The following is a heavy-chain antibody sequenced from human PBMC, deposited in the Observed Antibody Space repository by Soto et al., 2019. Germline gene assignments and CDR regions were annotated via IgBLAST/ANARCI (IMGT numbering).Heavy chain of an antibody. D-gene: IGHD4-4*01. V-gene: IGHV3-7*02. Sequence: HPGGSLRLSCVTSGFSFSTFWLNWVRQAPGKGLEWVANINQDGSEKYYVDSVKGRFTISRDNAQSSLYLQMNSLRVEDTAVYYCPSGNSPSSTWGQGTLVTVSS. CDR3: PSGNSPSST. CDR2: INQDGSEK. CDR1: GFSFSTFW. J-gene: IGHJ5*02.